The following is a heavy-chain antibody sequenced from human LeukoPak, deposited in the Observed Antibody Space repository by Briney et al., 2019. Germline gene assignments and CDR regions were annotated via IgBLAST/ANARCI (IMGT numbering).Heavy chain of an antibody. D-gene: IGHD6-19*01. CDR1: GFTFDNHW. Sequence: GGSLRLSCAASGFTFDNHWIYWGRQAPGKGLVWGSPIITVGSSTPYADSVKGRFTISRDHAYNTLYLQMNSLRADDTAVYFCARALAVAASGPLDIWGQGTMVTVSS. CDR3: ARALAVAASGPLDI. J-gene: IGHJ3*02. V-gene: IGHV3-74*03. CDR2: IITVGSST.